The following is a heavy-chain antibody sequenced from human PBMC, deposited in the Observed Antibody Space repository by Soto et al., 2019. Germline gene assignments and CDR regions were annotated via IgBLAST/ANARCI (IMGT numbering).Heavy chain of an antibody. D-gene: IGHD4-17*01. CDR3: ARVSLRDAFDI. Sequence: GGSLRLSCAASGSTFSDHYMDWVRQAPGKGLEWVGRTRNKANSYTTEYAASVKGRFTISSDDSKNSLYLQMNSLKTEDTAVYYCARVSLRDAFDIWGQGTMVTVSS. J-gene: IGHJ3*02. CDR1: GSTFSDHY. CDR2: TRNKANSYTT. V-gene: IGHV3-72*01.